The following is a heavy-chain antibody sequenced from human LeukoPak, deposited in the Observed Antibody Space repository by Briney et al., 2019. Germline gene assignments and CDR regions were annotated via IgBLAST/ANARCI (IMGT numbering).Heavy chain of an antibody. J-gene: IGHJ4*02. CDR3: ARNEWADY. V-gene: IGHV3-74*01. D-gene: IGHD1-26*01. CDR1: GFSFSRYW. CDR2: ILSDGSVT. Sequence: PGGSLRLSCAASGFSFSRYWMHWVRQAPGKGLVWVSHILSDGSVTRSADSVKGRFTISRDNAKNSLYLQMNSLRDEDTAVYYCARNEWADYWGQGTLVTVSS.